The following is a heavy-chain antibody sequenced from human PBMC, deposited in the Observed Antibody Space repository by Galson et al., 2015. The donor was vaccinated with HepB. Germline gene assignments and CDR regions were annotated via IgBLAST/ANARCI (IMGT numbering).Heavy chain of an antibody. CDR2: ISTNNGNT. V-gene: IGHV1-18*04. D-gene: IGHD3-22*01. CDR1: GYTFTSYG. J-gene: IGHJ3*01. CDR3: ARDPTGYYDSSGYLF. Sequence: SVKVSCKASGYTFTSYGISWVRQAPGQGLEWMGWISTNNGNTNYAQKLQGRVTMTTDTSTSTAYMELRSLRSDDTAVYYCARDPTGYYDSSGYLFWGQGTMVTVSS.